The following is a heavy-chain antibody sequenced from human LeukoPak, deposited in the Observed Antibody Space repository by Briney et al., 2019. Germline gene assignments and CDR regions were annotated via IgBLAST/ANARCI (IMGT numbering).Heavy chain of an antibody. CDR3: AGGRTDIVVVPATLRNYYFDY. D-gene: IGHD2-2*01. CDR2: MNPNSGNT. V-gene: IGHV1-8*03. CDR1: GYTFTGYY. Sequence: ASVKVSCKASGYTFTGYYMHWVRQAPGQGLEWMGWMNPNSGNTGYAQKFQGRVTITRNTSISTAYMELSSLRSEDTAVYYCAGGRTDIVVVPATLRNYYFDYWGQGTLVTVSS. J-gene: IGHJ4*02.